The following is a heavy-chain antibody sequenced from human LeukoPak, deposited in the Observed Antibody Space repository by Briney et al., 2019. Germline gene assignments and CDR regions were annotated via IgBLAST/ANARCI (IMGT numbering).Heavy chain of an antibody. CDR2: ISAYNGNT. CDR1: GYTFTSYG. Sequence: GASVEVSCKASGYTFTSYGISWVRQAPGQGLEWMGWISAYNGNTNHAQKLQGRVTITTDTSTSTAYMELRSLRSDDTAVYYCARDRLGSGYFPDAFDIWGQGTMVTVSS. CDR3: ARDRLGSGYFPDAFDI. V-gene: IGHV1-18*01. D-gene: IGHD3-22*01. J-gene: IGHJ3*02.